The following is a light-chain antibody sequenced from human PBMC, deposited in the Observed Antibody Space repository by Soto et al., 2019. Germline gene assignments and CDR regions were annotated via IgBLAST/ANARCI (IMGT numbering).Light chain of an antibody. V-gene: IGKV1-5*01. Sequence: IQMTQSPSSLSASIGDRVTLTCRASQSIGTNLNWYQQRPGKAPNLLIFDASTLESGVPSRFSGSGSGTTFTLTISSLQSDDFATYYCLQYNGYYRTFGQGTKVDIK. CDR1: QSIGTN. CDR3: LQYNGYYRT. J-gene: IGKJ1*01. CDR2: DAS.